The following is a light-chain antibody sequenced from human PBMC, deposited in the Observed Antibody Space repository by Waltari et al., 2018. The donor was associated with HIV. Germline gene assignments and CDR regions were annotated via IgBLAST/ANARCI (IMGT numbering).Light chain of an antibody. V-gene: IGLV2-14*03. CDR2: DID. J-gene: IGLJ2*01. CDR3: ASNRLDSTLV. CDR1: STDSRFYQH. Sequence: QSALTQPASVSGFPGQTINISCTGISTDSRFYQHVSWYQQPPGSVPRLLIYDIDSRPSVISDHCSRSRSGDSASLTISGLQSGDEAHYFCASNRLDSTLVFGGGTKLTIL.